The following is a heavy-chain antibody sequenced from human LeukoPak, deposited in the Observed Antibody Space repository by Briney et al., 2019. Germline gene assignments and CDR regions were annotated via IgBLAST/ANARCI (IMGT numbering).Heavy chain of an antibody. D-gene: IGHD1-26*01. CDR3: ARAGGSYPNWFDP. Sequence: ASVKVSCKVSGYTLTELSMHWVRQAPGKGLEWMGGFDPEDGETIYAQKFQGRVTITADKSTSTAYMELSSLRSEDTAVYYCARAGGSYPNWFDPWGQGTLVTVSS. J-gene: IGHJ5*02. V-gene: IGHV1-24*01. CDR1: GYTLTELS. CDR2: FDPEDGET.